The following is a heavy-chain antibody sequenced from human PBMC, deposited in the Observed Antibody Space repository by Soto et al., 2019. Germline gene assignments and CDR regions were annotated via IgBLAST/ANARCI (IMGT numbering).Heavy chain of an antibody. D-gene: IGHD7-27*01. CDR1: GDSVTSGSYY. Sequence: QVQLQESAPGLVKPSETLSLTCIASGDSVTSGSYYWTWLRQPPGKGLEWIGYISYTGRTKYNPSLQSRVTISVDTSKNDFSLNLSSVTAADTAVYFCAREWGLLPYYVMNVWGHGTAVTVSS. CDR3: AREWGLLPYYVMNV. J-gene: IGHJ6*02. CDR2: ISYTGRT. V-gene: IGHV4-61*03.